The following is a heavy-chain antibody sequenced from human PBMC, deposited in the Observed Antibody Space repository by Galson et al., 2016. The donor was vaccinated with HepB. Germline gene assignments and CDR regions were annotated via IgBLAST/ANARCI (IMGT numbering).Heavy chain of an antibody. CDR2: IYFTGNT. V-gene: IGHV4-39*07. CDR1: GGSISSNTYY. Sequence: ETLSLTCSVSGGSISSNTYYWGWIRQPPGKGLEWIGTIYFTGNTYYNSSLKSRVTMSVDTSNNQFSLKLTSVTAADTAVYYCARGTVPAGRGSLTFDPWGQGTLVTVSS. J-gene: IGHJ5*02. CDR3: ARGTVPAGRGSLTFDP. D-gene: IGHD2-2*01.